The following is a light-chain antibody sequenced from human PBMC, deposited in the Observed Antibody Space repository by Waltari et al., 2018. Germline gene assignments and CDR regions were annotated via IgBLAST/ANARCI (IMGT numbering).Light chain of an antibody. J-gene: IGKJ2*03. CDR1: QSISTL. V-gene: IGKV1-5*03. CDR3: QQYSSSSMFS. CDR2: KTF. Sequence: DIQMTQSPSTLSASVADRVTITRRASQSISTLLAWFQQKPGNPPKLLIYKTFNLERGVPSRFSGSGSGTEFTLTITSLQPDDFATYYCQQYSSSSMFSFGQGTKLEIK.